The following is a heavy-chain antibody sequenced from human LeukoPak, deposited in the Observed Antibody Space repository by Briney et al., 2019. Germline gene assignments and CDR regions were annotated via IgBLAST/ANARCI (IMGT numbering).Heavy chain of an antibody. CDR2: IYYSGST. V-gene: IGHV4-59*01. CDR1: RGSIRSYY. Sequence: SETLSLTCTVSRGSIRSYYWSWIRQPPGKGLEWIGYIYYSGSTSYNPSLKSRVTISVDTSKNQFSLKLSSVTAADTAVYYCARNVVVPTSASGYWFDPWGQGTLVTVSS. CDR3: ARNVVVPTSASGYWFDP. D-gene: IGHD2-2*01. J-gene: IGHJ5*02.